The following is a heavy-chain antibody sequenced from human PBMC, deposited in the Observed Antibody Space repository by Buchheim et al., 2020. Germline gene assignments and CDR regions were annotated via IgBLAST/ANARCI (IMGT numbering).Heavy chain of an antibody. D-gene: IGHD5-18*01. CDR1: GFTFSSYA. CDR2: ISYDGSNK. CDR3: AREIYSYGYFWFDP. V-gene: IGHV3-30*04. J-gene: IGHJ5*02. Sequence: QVQLVESGGGVVQPGRSLRLSCAASGFTFSSYAMHWVRQAPGKGLEWVAVISYDGSNKYYADSVKGRFTISRGNSKNTLYLQMNSLRAEDTAVYYCAREIYSYGYFWFDPWGQGTL.